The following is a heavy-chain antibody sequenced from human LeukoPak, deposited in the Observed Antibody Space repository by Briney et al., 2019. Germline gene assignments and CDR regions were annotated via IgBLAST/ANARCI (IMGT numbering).Heavy chain of an antibody. CDR2: ISWNSGSI. CDR3: AKDQSYYYGSGSYGVDN. CDR1: GFTFDDYA. D-gene: IGHD3-10*01. V-gene: IGHV3-9*01. Sequence: PGGSLRLSCAASGFTFDDYAMHWVRQAPGKGLEWVSGISWNSGSIGYADSVKGRFTISRDNAKNSLYMQMNSLRAEDTALYYCAKDQSYYYGSGSYGVDNWGQGTLVTVSS. J-gene: IGHJ4*02.